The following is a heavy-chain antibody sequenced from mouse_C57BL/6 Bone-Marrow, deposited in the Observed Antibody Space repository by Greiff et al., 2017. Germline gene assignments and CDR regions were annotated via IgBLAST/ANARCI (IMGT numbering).Heavy chain of an antibody. J-gene: IGHJ2*01. CDR1: GYTFTHYW. CDR2: IYPGGGYT. CDR3: ARGEGPLFDY. Sequence: QVQLQQSGAELVRPGTSVKMSCKASGYTFTHYWIGWAKQRPGHGLEWIGDIYPGGGYTNYNEKFKGKATLTADTSSSTAYMQFSSLTSEDSAIYYCARGEGPLFDYWGQGTTLTVSS. V-gene: IGHV1-63*01.